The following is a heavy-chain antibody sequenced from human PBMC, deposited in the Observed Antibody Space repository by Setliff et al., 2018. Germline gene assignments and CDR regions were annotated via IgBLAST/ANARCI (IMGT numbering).Heavy chain of an antibody. V-gene: IGHV4-39*07. Sequence: ETLSLTCTVSGGSISSSSYYWGWIRQPPGKGLEWIGSIYYSGSTYYNPSLKSRVTISVDTSKNQFSLRLNSATAADTAVYYCARLRGAFDYWGQGTLVTVSS. CDR2: IYYSGST. D-gene: IGHD3-16*01. J-gene: IGHJ4*02. CDR3: ARLRGAFDY. CDR1: GGSISSSSYY.